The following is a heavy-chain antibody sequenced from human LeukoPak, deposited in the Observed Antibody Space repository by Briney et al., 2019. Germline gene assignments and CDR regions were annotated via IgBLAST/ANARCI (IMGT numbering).Heavy chain of an antibody. CDR3: ARCGYSSYGMDV. J-gene: IGHJ6*02. CDR2: IYPGDSDA. Sequence: GESLKISCQGSGTYFTTNWIAWVRQVPGKGLEWVGIIYPGDSDARYSPSFQGQVTMSADKSISTAYLQWSSLRSSDSATYYCARCGYSSYGMDVWGQGTTVTVSS. D-gene: IGHD4-11*01. V-gene: IGHV5-51*01. CDR1: GTYFTTNW.